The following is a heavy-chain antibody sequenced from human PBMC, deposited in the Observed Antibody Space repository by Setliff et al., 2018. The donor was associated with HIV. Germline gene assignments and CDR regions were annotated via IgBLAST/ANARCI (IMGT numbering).Heavy chain of an antibody. CDR1: GGYISSSSYY. CDR3: ASAVGSSGWLRALDY. D-gene: IGHD6-13*01. Sequence: PSETLSLTCSVSGGYISSSSYYWGWIRQPPGKGLEWIGSMSYSGSALYSPSLKSRVTISVDTSKNHFSLKLTSVTAADTAVYYCASAVGSSGWLRALDYWGQGTLVTVSS. CDR2: MSYSGSA. V-gene: IGHV4-39*07. J-gene: IGHJ4*02.